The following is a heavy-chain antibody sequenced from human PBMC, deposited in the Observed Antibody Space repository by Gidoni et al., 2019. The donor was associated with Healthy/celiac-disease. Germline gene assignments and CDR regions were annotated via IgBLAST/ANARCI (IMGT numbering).Heavy chain of an antibody. CDR2: ISSSSSYT. Sequence: QVQLVESGGGLVKPGGSLRLSCAASGFPFSDYYMSWIRQAPGKGLEWVSYISSSSSYTNYADSVKGPFTSSRDNAKNSLYLQMNSLRAEDTAVYYCSSLQKPHYYGSGSPIDYWGQGTLVTVSS. CDR3: SSLQKPHYYGSGSPIDY. J-gene: IGHJ4*02. V-gene: IGHV3-11*05. D-gene: IGHD3-10*01. CDR1: GFPFSDYY.